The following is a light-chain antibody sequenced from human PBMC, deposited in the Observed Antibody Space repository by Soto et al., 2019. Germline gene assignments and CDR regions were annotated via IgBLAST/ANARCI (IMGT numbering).Light chain of an antibody. CDR2: DAY. CDR1: QSVDRY. J-gene: IGKJ2*02. V-gene: IGKV3-11*01. CDR3: QQRGKWPST. Sequence: EVVLTQSPDTLSLSPGETATLSCRASQSVDRYVAWYPQKVGQAPRLLFYDAYPRATGVGARFTGGGSATDFSLTITRLEPEDFAVYYCQQRGKWPSTFGPGNKVE.